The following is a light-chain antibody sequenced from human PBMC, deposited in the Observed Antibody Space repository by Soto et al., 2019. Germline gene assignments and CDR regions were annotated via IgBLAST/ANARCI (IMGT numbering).Light chain of an antibody. V-gene: IGKV3-20*01. Sequence: EIVVTQSPGTLSLSPGERVTLSCRASQSVGTSWLAWYQQKPGQAPSLLIYSTSSRATGIPDRFSGSGSETDFALTISRLEPEDSAGYYCQQYASSQWTFGQGPKVEIK. CDR1: QSVGTSW. CDR3: QQYASSQWT. J-gene: IGKJ1*01. CDR2: STS.